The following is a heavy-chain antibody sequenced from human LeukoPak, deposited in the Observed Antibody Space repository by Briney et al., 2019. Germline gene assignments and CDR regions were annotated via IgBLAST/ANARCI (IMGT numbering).Heavy chain of an antibody. V-gene: IGHV3-53*01. CDR3: ARERRYCSGDNCYSGLDY. Sequence: PGGSLTLSCAVSGFTVSSNYMRWVRQAPGKGLEWMSLIHSGGTTDYADSVTDRFTISRDYSKNTVNLQINSLRAEDTAVYYCARERRYCSGDNCYSGLDYWGQGTLVTVSS. J-gene: IGHJ4*02. D-gene: IGHD2-15*01. CDR2: IHSGGTT. CDR1: GFTVSSNY.